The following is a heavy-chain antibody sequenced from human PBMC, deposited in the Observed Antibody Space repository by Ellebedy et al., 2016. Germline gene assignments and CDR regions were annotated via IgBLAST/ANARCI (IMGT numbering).Heavy chain of an antibody. CDR3: AIGGAVAGIDY. Sequence: ASVKVSCXVSGYSFTSYGLHWVRQTPGQGLEWMGWINAGNGNTQYSQTLQGRVTITWDTSARTAHMELSTLRSEDTTVYYCAIGGAVAGIDYWGQGTLVTVSS. CDR1: GYSFTSYG. V-gene: IGHV1-3*01. D-gene: IGHD6-19*01. CDR2: INAGNGNT. J-gene: IGHJ4*02.